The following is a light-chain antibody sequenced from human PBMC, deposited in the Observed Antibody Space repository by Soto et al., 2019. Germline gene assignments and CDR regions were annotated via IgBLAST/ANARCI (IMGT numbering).Light chain of an antibody. CDR3: QTWGTGIRV. CDR1: SGHSSYA. CDR2: LNSDGSH. J-gene: IGLJ3*02. Sequence: QSVLTQSPSASASLGASVKLTCTLSSGHSSYAIAWHQQQPEKGPRYLMKLNSDGSHRKGDGIPDRFSGSSAGAERYLTISSIQSEDEADYYCQTWGTGIRVFGGGTKLTVL. V-gene: IGLV4-69*01.